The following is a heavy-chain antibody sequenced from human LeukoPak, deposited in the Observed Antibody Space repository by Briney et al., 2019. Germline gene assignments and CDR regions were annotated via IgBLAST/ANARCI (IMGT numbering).Heavy chain of an antibody. J-gene: IGHJ4*02. D-gene: IGHD6-13*01. V-gene: IGHV5-51*01. CDR3: ARQHSSSWYYFDY. CDR2: IYPGDSGT. Sequence: GESLQISCKGSGYSFTSYWIGWVRQMPGKGLEWMGIIYPGDSGTRYSPSFQGQVTISADKSISTAYLQWSSLKASDTAMYYCARQHSSSWYYFDYWGQGTLVTVSS. CDR1: GYSFTSYW.